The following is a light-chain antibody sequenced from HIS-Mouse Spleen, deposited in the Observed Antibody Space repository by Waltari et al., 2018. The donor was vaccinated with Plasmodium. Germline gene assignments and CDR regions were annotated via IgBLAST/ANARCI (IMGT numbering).Light chain of an antibody. Sequence: SYELTQPPSVSVSPGQTDKITCYGDSFPNKYYYLYQQKSGQAPVLVIYEDSKRPSGIPERFSGSSSGTMATLTISGAQVEDEADYYCYSTDSSGNHRVFGGGTKLTVL. CDR2: EDS. CDR1: SFPNKY. J-gene: IGLJ3*02. V-gene: IGLV3-10*01. CDR3: YSTDSSGNHRV.